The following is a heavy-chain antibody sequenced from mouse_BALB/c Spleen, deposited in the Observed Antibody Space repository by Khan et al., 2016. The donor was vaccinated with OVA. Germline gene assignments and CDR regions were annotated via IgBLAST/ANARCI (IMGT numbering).Heavy chain of an antibody. Sequence: EVELVESGGGLVQPGGSLKLSCAVSGFTFSSYGMSWVRQPPDKRLELVAAINSNGGSTYYPASVKGRFTISRDNAKNTLYLKMSSLKSEDTAMYYCARRAKTVNWGQGTTLTVSS. V-gene: IGHV5-6-3*01. CDR2: INSNGGST. CDR3: ARRAKTVN. CDR1: GFTFSSYG. J-gene: IGHJ2*01. D-gene: IGHD2-5*01.